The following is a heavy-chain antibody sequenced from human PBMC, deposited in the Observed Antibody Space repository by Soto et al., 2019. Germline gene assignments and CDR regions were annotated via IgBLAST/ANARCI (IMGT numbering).Heavy chain of an antibody. D-gene: IGHD3-10*01. CDR3: ARVGDYGMDV. J-gene: IGHJ6*02. CDR1: GDTFSTHA. V-gene: IGHV1-69*06. CDR2: IIPILGTP. Sequence: QVQLVQSGAEVKKPGSSVEVSCKASGDTFSTHAITWVRQAPGQGLEWMGGIIPILGTPNYAQKFQGRVTIIADKSTSTAYMELRSVRSDDTAVYYCARVGDYGMDVWGQGTTITVSS.